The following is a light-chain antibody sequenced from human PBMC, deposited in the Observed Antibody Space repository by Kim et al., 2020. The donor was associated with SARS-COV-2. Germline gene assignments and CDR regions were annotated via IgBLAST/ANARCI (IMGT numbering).Light chain of an antibody. CDR3: QQYNNWPWT. V-gene: IGKV3-15*01. CDR2: GES. CDR1: QSVSSN. Sequence: VSPGERATLSCRASQSVSSNLAWNQQKPGQAPRLLIYGESTRATGIPARFSGSGSGTEFTLTISSLQSEDFAVYYCQQYNNWPWTFGQGTKVDIK. J-gene: IGKJ1*01.